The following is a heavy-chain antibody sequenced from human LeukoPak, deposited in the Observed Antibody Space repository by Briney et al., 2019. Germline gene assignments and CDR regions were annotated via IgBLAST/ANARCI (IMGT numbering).Heavy chain of an antibody. CDR2: IYYSGST. V-gene: IGHV4-39*07. D-gene: IGHD6-19*01. CDR3: ARVGSSGWYELDY. CDR1: GGSISSGSYY. J-gene: IGHJ4*02. Sequence: SETLSLTCTVSGGSISSGSYYWSWIRQPAGKGLEWIGSIYYSGSTYYNPSLKSRVTISVDTSKNQFSLKLSSVTAADTAVYYCARVGSSGWYELDYWGQGTLVTVSS.